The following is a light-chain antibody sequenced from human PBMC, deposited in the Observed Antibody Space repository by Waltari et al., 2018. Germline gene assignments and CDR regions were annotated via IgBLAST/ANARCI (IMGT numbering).Light chain of an antibody. V-gene: IGLV1-44*01. Sequence: QSVLTQPPSASGTPGQRVTISCSGSSANLGSNTVNWYQQLPGTAPKLLIHSNNQPPAGVPDRXSGSKSGTSASLAISGLQSEDEADYYCAAWDDSLNGHVVFGGGTKLTVL. CDR1: SANLGSNT. CDR2: SNN. CDR3: AAWDDSLNGHVV. J-gene: IGLJ2*01.